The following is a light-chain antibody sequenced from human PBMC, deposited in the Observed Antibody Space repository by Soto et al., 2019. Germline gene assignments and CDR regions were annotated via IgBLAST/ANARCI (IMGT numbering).Light chain of an antibody. V-gene: IGLV1-47*01. CDR1: TSNIGTNA. J-gene: IGLJ1*01. CDR3: AAWDDRLRGYF. Sequence: ALTQSASASGTPGQRVTISCSGGTSNIGTNAVYWFQLLPGTAPKLLIYYSNHRPSGISDRFSGSKSGTSASLAISGLRPEDEADYYCAAWDDRLRGYFFETGTKVTVL. CDR2: YSN.